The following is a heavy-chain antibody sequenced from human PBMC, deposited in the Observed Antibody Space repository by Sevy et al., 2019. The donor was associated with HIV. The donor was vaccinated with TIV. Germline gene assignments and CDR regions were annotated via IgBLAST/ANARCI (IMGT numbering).Heavy chain of an antibody. J-gene: IGHJ4*02. CDR3: ARDSNEYGDYRLSYYFDY. D-gene: IGHD4-17*01. CDR1: GFTFNSYG. CDR2: IYYDGNNK. V-gene: IGHV3-33*01. Sequence: GGSLRLSCAASGFTFNSYGMHWVRQAPIKGLEWVASIYYDGNNKYYADSVKGRFTISRDESKNTLYLQMNSLRAEDTAVYYCARDSNEYGDYRLSYYFDYWGQGALVTDSS.